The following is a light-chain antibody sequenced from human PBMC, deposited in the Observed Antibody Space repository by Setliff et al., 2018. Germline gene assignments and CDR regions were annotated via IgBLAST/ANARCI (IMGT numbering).Light chain of an antibody. CDR2: DVS. J-gene: IGLJ1*01. CDR1: TSDIGTYNY. CDR3: YSYTASTSYV. V-gene: IGLV2-14*01. Sequence: QSALTQPASVSGSPGQSITISCSGTTSDIGTYNYVSWYQQYPGKAPKLVIYDVSNRPSGVSNRFSGSKSGNTASLTISGLQAEDEADYYCYSYTASTSYVFGTGTKVTV.